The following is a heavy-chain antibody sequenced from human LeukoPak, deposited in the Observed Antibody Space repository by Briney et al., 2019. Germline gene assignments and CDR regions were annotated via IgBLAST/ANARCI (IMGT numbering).Heavy chain of an antibody. J-gene: IGHJ4*02. CDR2: ISSSSSYI. CDR3: ARGCNCSGGSCYLDY. D-gene: IGHD2-15*01. V-gene: IGHV3-21*03. Sequence: GGSLRLSCAASGFTFSSYSMNWVRQAPGKGLAWVSSISSSSSYIYYADSVKGRFTISRDNAQNSLYLQMNSLRAEDTAVYYCARGCNCSGGSCYLDYWGQGTLVTVSS. CDR1: GFTFSSYS.